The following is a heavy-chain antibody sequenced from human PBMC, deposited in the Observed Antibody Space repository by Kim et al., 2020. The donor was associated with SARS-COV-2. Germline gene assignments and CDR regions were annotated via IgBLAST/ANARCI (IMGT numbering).Heavy chain of an antibody. V-gene: IGHV3-9*01. J-gene: IGHJ4*02. Sequence: GGSLRLSCAASGFTFGDYAMHWVRQAPGKGLEWVSGISWNSGSIGYADSVKGRFTISRDNAKNSLYLQMNSLRAEDTALYYCAKDRTPLGDSSSYFDYWGQGTLVTASS. CDR2: ISWNSGSI. CDR3: AKDRTPLGDSSSYFDY. CDR1: GFTFGDYA. D-gene: IGHD2-15*01.